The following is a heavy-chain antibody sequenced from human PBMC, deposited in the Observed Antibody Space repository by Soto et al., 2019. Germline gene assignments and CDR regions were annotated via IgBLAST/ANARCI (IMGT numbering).Heavy chain of an antibody. J-gene: IGHJ5*02. CDR2: IYPGDSDS. CDR1: GYSFSTSW. D-gene: IGHD2-8*01. CDR3: ARLSRRVAQESNYFDP. V-gene: IGHV5-51*01. Sequence: PGESLKISCKVSGYSFSTSWMGWVRQLPGKGLEWMGIIYPGDSDSRYGLSFEGHVTFSVDKSISTAYLEWSSLKASDTAIYYCARLSRRVAQESNYFDPWGQGTLVTVSS.